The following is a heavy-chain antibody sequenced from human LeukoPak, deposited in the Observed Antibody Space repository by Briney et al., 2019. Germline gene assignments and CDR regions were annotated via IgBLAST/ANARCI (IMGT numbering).Heavy chain of an antibody. CDR2: ITNDGSRT. CDR1: AFTFSEYW. CDR3: ARDLGGPDY. J-gene: IGHJ4*02. Sequence: GGSLRLSCTASAFTFSEYWMHWVRQPPGKGLVWVSRITNDGSRTEYADSVKGRFTNSRDNAKNTLYLQMDSLRPEDTAVYYCARDLGGPDYWGQGTLVTVSS. V-gene: IGHV3-74*03. D-gene: IGHD3-16*01.